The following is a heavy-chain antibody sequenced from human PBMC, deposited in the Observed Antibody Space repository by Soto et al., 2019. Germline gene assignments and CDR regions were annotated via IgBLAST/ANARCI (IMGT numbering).Heavy chain of an antibody. D-gene: IGHD5-12*01. CDR1: GGTFSNCA. CDR3: AREETWMEMWRSPGPTPRQGYYGMAV. Sequence: QVHLVQSGAEVKKPGSSVKVSCKTSGGTFSNCAINWVRQAPGQGLEWMGGIIPMSGRPRGMGGTIPFFGSTNYAQKFQGRVTISADESTRTAYMELSSLASEDTAVYYCAREETWMEMWRSPGPTPRQGYYGMAVWGQGTTVTVSS. V-gene: IGHV1-69*01. CDR2: IIPMSGRPRGMGGTIPFFGST. J-gene: IGHJ6*02.